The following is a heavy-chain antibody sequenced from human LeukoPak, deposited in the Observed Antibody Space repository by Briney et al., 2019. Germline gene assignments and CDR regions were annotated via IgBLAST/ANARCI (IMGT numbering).Heavy chain of an antibody. V-gene: IGHV3-30*04. Sequence: GGSLKLSCAASEFTFSSYAMHWVRQAQGKGLKWVAVIPYDGSNKYYADSVKGRFTISRDNSKNTLYLQMNSLRAEDTAVYYCARPYYSYYYDSSGFQHWGQGTLVTVSS. CDR3: ARPYYSYYYDSSGFQH. D-gene: IGHD3-22*01. J-gene: IGHJ1*01. CDR2: IPYDGSNK. CDR1: EFTFSSYA.